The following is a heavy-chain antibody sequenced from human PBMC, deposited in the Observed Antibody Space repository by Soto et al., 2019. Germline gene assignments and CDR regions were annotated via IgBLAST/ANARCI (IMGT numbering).Heavy chain of an antibody. V-gene: IGHV3-64*01. CDR2: IGSDGRNT. CDR1: GFPFSHYA. J-gene: IGHJ6*03. Sequence: QLVESGGGLVQPGGSLRLSCAASGFPFSHYAMQWVRQAPGKGLEYVSAIGSDGRNTYYENSVRGRFTISRDNSKNTLYLHMGSLRAEDMAVYYCARVGCETRCSGYLYYYMDVWGKGTTITVSS. CDR3: ARVGCETRCSGYLYYYMDV. D-gene: IGHD2-2*01.